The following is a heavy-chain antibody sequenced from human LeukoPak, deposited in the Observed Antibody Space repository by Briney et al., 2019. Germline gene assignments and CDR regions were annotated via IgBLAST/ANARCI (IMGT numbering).Heavy chain of an antibody. D-gene: IGHD1-14*01. Sequence: SETLSLTCSVSGGSIRSYYWNWIRQSPGKGLEWIGYIYYSGSINYNPSFKSRVTMSVDTSKNQFSLKLHSVTAADTAMYYCARSLGITSLDYWGQGTLVIVSS. CDR2: IYYSGSI. V-gene: IGHV4-59*01. CDR3: ARSLGITSLDY. CDR1: GGSIRSYY. J-gene: IGHJ4*02.